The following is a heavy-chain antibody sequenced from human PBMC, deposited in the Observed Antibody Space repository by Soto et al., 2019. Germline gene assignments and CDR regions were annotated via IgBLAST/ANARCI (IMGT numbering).Heavy chain of an antibody. Sequence: ETLSLTCTVSVGSISSYYWSWIRQPPGKGLEWIGYIYYSGSTNYNPSLKSRVTISVDTSKNQFSLKLSSVTAADTAVYYCATDGSGGTDYYYYMDVWGKGTTVTVSS. CDR2: IYYSGST. J-gene: IGHJ6*03. CDR1: VGSISSYY. D-gene: IGHD3-10*01. V-gene: IGHV4-59*01. CDR3: ATDGSGGTDYYYYMDV.